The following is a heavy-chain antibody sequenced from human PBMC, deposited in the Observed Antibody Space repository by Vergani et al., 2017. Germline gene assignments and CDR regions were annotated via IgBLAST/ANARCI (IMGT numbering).Heavy chain of an antibody. V-gene: IGHV3-30*18. D-gene: IGHD3-9*01. Sequence: QVQLVESGGGVVQPGRSLRVSCAASGFTFSSYGMHWVRQAPGKGLEWVAVISYDGSNKYYADSVKGRFTISRDISKNTLYLQMNSLRAEDTAVYYCAKPVLRYFDSFDAFDIWGQGTMVTVSS. J-gene: IGHJ3*02. CDR1: GFTFSSYG. CDR3: AKPVLRYFDSFDAFDI. CDR2: ISYDGSNK.